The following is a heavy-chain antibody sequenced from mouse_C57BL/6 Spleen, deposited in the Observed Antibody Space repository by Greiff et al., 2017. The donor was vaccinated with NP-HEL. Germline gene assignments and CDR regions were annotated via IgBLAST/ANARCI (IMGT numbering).Heavy chain of an antibody. CDR3: AGRPAYGFYDFDC. V-gene: IGHV5-17*01. CDR2: ISSGSSTI. Sequence: EVQVVESGGGLVKPGGSLKLSCAASGFTFSDYGMHWVRQAPEKGLEWVAYISSGSSTIYYADTVKGRSTISRDNATNTLFLQMTSLRSEDTAMYYCAGRPAYGFYDFDCWGQGTTLTVSS. J-gene: IGHJ2*01. CDR1: GFTFSDYG. D-gene: IGHD1-1*01.